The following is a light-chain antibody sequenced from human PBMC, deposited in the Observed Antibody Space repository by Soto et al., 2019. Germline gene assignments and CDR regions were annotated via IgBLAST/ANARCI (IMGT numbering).Light chain of an antibody. CDR2: EVS. V-gene: IGLV2-14*01. CDR1: TSDVRGYNF. CDR3: SSYTSSGTRV. Sequence: QSALTQPDSVSGSPGQSITISFTGTTSDVRGYNFVSWYQLHPGKAPKLMIFEVSNRPSGVSNRFSGSKSGNTASLTISGLQAEDEADYYCSSYTSSGTRVFGTGTKLTVL. J-gene: IGLJ1*01.